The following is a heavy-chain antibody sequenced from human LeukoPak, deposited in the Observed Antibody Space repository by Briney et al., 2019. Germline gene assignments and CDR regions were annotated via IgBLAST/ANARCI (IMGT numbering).Heavy chain of an antibody. J-gene: IGHJ4*02. V-gene: IGHV4-39*07. CDR1: GGSTSSSSYY. D-gene: IGHD3-22*01. Sequence: SETLSLTCTVSGGSTSSSSYYWEWIRQPPGKGLEWVGSIYYSGSTYYNPSLKSRVTISVDTSKNQFSLKLSSVTAADTAVYYCARDSDDSKVFDYWGQGTLVTVSS. CDR2: IYYSGST. CDR3: ARDSDDSKVFDY.